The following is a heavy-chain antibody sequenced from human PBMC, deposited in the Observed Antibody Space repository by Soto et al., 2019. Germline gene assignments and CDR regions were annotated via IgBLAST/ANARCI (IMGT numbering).Heavy chain of an antibody. CDR1: GGTFSSYA. D-gene: IGHD3-22*01. J-gene: IGHJ1*01. CDR3: ASTSYYYDSSGYYLTKSFQH. CDR2: IIPIFGTA. V-gene: IGHV1-69*01. Sequence: QVQLVQSGAEVKKPGSSVKVSCKASGGTFSSYAISWVRQAPGQGLEWMGGIIPIFGTANYAQKFQGRVTITADESTSTAYMELSSLRSEDTAVYYCASTSYYYDSSGYYLTKSFQHWGQGTLVTVSS.